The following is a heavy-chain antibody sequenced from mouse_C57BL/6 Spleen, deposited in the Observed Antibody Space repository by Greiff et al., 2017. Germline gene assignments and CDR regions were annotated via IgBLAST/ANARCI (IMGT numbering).Heavy chain of an antibody. Sequence: QVQLQQSGAELARPGASVKLSCKASGYTFTSYGISWVKQRTGQGLEWIGEIYPRSGNTYYTEKFKGKATLTADKSSSTAYMELRSLTSKDSAVYFCARSGTTDCMDYWGQGTSVTVSS. CDR1: GYTFTSYG. V-gene: IGHV1-81*01. D-gene: IGHD1-1*01. J-gene: IGHJ4*01. CDR2: IYPRSGNT. CDR3: ARSGTTDCMDY.